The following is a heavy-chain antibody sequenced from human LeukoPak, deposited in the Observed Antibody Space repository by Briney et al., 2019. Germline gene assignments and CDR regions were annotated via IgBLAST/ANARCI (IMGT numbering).Heavy chain of an antibody. CDR3: ARGYCSGGSCYRKANYFDY. CDR1: GGSINIYY. J-gene: IGHJ4*02. CDR2: IYTSGST. D-gene: IGHD2-15*01. Sequence: SETLSLTCTVSGGSINIYYWSWIRQPAGKGLEWIGRIYTSGSTNYNPSLKSRVTMSVDTSKNQFSLKLSSVTAADTAVYYCARGYCSGGSCYRKANYFDYWGQGTLVTVSS. V-gene: IGHV4-4*07.